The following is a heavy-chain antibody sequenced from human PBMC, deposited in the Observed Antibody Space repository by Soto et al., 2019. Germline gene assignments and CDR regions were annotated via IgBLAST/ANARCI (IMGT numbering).Heavy chain of an antibody. D-gene: IGHD2-8*02. CDR3: ARVHCTGAVCFLFDF. V-gene: IGHV1-2*07. CDR2: INPKSGAT. Sequence: QVQLVQSGAEVKKPGASVKVSCKASGYTFSDNYIHWVRQAPGQGLEWMGWINPKSGATSYSHNLQGRVTVTTDTSISTAYMELTRLRSDDTAMYFCARVHCTGAVCFLFDFWGQGSLVTVSS. J-gene: IGHJ4*02. CDR1: GYTFSDNY.